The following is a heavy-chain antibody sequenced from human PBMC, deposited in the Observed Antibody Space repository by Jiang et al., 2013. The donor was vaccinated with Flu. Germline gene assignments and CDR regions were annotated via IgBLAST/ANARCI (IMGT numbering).Heavy chain of an antibody. J-gene: IGHJ4*02. Sequence: GPGLVKPSETLSLTCTVSGGSISSSSYYWGWIRQPPGKGLEWIGSIYYSGSTYYNPSLKSRVTISVDTSKNQFSLKLSSVTAADTAVYYCVRRPRDVIVFDYWGQGTLVTVSS. V-gene: IGHV4-39*01. CDR2: IYYSGST. CDR3: VRRPRDVIVFDY. D-gene: IGHD2-15*01. CDR1: GGSISSSSYY.